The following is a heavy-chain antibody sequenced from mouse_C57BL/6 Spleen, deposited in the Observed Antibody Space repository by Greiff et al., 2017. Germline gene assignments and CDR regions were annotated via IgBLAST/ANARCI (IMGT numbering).Heavy chain of an antibody. CDR1: GYTFTSYW. CDR2: IYPGSGST. Sequence: QVQLKQPGAELVKPGASVKMSCKASGYTFTSYWITWVKQRPGQGLEWIGDIYPGSGSTNYNEKFKSKATLTVDTSSSTAYMQLSSLTSEDSAVYYCARRYYGSSYVFDYWGQGTTLTVSS. CDR3: ARRYYGSSYVFDY. V-gene: IGHV1-55*01. J-gene: IGHJ2*01. D-gene: IGHD1-1*01.